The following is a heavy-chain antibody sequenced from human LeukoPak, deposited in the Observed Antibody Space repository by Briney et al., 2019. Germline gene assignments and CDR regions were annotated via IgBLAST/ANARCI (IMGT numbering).Heavy chain of an antibody. CDR2: IYSGGST. J-gene: IGHJ4*02. CDR1: GFTFSSYA. Sequence: GGSLRLSCAASGFTFSSYAMSWVRQAPGKGLEWVSVIYSGGSTYYADSVKGRFTISRDNSKNTLYLQMNSLSAEDTAVYYCARGNHRIDYWGQGTLVTVSS. V-gene: IGHV3-53*01. CDR3: ARGNHRIDY.